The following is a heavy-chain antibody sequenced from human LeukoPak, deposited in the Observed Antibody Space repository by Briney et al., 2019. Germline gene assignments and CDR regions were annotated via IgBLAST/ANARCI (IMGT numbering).Heavy chain of an antibody. CDR3: ARKDSSSWYYFDY. V-gene: IGHV1-69*04. CDR1: GGTFSSYA. J-gene: IGHJ4*02. D-gene: IGHD6-13*01. CDR2: IIPILGIA. Sequence: SVKVSCKAFGGTFSSYAISWVRQAPGQGLEWMGRIIPILGIANYAQKFQGRVTITADKSTSTAYMELSSLRAEDTAVYYCARKDSSSWYYFDYWGQGTLVTVSS.